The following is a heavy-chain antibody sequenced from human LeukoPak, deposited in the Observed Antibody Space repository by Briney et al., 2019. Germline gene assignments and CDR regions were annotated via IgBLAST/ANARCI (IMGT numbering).Heavy chain of an antibody. CDR1: GFAFSSYW. CDR3: ARGGGLDV. Sequence: GGSLRLSCAASGFAFSSYWMNWARQAPGKGLEWVASINHNGNVNYYVDSVKGRFTISRDNAKDSLYLQMSNLRAEDTAVYFCARGGGLDVWGQGATVTVSS. D-gene: IGHD3-16*01. J-gene: IGHJ6*02. CDR2: INHNGNVN. V-gene: IGHV3-7*03.